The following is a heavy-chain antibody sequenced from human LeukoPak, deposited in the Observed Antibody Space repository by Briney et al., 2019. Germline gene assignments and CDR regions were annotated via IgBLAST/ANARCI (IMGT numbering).Heavy chain of an antibody. CDR3: AKDGSTWENFYFDY. CDR2: INSYGSST. Sequence: GGSLRLSCAASGFSFSSYWMHWVRQAPGKGLVWVSGINSYGSSTIYADSVKGRFTISRDNSKNTLYLQMNSLRAEDTAVYYCAKDGSTWENFYFDYWGQGTLVTVSS. V-gene: IGHV3-74*01. J-gene: IGHJ4*02. CDR1: GFSFSSYW. D-gene: IGHD2-15*01.